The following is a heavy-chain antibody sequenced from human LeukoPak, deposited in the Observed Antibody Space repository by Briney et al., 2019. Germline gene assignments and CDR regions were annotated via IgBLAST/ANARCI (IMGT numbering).Heavy chain of an antibody. V-gene: IGHV3-11*03. CDR2: ISGTSMFT. CDR3: ARQEPWDYFDY. D-gene: IGHD1-26*01. Sequence: GGSLRLSCAASGFTFSDYYMSWIRQAPGTGLKWLSYISGTSMFTNYADSVRGRFTISRDNAKNSLYLQMNSLRAEDTAVYYCARQEPWDYFDYWGQGTLVTVSS. J-gene: IGHJ4*02. CDR1: GFTFSDYY.